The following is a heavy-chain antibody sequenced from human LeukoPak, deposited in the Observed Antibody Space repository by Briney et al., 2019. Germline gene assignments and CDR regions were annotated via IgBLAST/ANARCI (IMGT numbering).Heavy chain of an antibody. D-gene: IGHD6-13*01. CDR1: GFTFSSYS. J-gene: IGHJ3*02. V-gene: IGHV3-21*01. Sequence: GGSLRLSCAASGFTFSSYSMNWVRQAPGKGLEWVSSISSSSSYIYYADSVKGRFTISRDNAKNSLYLQMSSLRAEDTAVYYCAREGTGIAAAGDAFDIWGQGTMVTVSS. CDR2: ISSSSSYI. CDR3: AREGTGIAAAGDAFDI.